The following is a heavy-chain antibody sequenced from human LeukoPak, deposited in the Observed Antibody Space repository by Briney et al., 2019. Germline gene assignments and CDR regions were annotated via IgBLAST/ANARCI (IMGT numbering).Heavy chain of an antibody. CDR3: TKSDWFNP. J-gene: IGHJ5*02. D-gene: IGHD3-3*01. CDR2: IKNDGSIT. Sequence: GGSLRLSCAASGCIFSGYWMHWVRQAPGKGLVWLSRIKNDGSITNYADFVKGRFTISRDNAKNTLYLQMNSLRVENTAVYYCTKSDWFNPWGQGTLVTVSS. V-gene: IGHV3-74*01. CDR1: GCIFSGYW.